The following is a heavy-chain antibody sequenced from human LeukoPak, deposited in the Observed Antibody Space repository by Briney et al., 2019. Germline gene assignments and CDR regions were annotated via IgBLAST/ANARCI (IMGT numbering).Heavy chain of an antibody. J-gene: IGHJ3*02. V-gene: IGHV3-30*18. CDR3: AKPESGSSSWYILPYWDAFDI. CDR2: ISYDGSNK. D-gene: IGHD6-13*01. Sequence: GGSLRLSGAASGFTFSSYGMHWVRQAPGKGLEWVAVISYDGSNKYYADSVKGRFTISRDNSKNTLYLQMNSLRAEDTAVYYCAKPESGSSSWYILPYWDAFDIWGQGTMVTVSS. CDR1: GFTFSSYG.